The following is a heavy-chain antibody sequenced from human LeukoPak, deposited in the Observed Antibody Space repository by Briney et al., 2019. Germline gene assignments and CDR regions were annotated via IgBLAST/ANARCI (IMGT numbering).Heavy chain of an antibody. J-gene: IGHJ3*02. CDR3: ASSMIVADAFDI. CDR2: IYTSGST. CDR1: GGSISSYY. D-gene: IGHD3-22*01. V-gene: IGHV4-4*07. Sequence: SETLSLTCTVSGGSISSYYWSWLRQPAGKGLEWIGRIYTSGSTNYNPSLKSRVTMSVDTSKNQFSLKLSSVTAADTAVYYCASSMIVADAFDIWGQGTMVTVSS.